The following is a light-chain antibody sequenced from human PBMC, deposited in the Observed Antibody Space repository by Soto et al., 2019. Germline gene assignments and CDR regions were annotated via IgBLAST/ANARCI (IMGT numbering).Light chain of an antibody. CDR3: VSFAGGTYV. Sequence: QSVLTQPPSATGSPGQSVTISCTGTSSDVGAYIFVSWYQQHPGKAPKLMVYDVNRRPPGVPDRFFGSKSGNTASLTVSGLQVEDDADYYCVSFAGGTYVFGTGTKVTGL. V-gene: IGLV2-8*01. J-gene: IGLJ1*01. CDR1: SSDVGAYIF. CDR2: DVN.